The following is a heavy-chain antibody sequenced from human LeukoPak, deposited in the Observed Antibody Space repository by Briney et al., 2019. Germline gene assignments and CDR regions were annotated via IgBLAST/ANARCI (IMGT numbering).Heavy chain of an antibody. CDR3: ARDRHCNSTSCLVHDYGDYLGDAFDI. D-gene: IGHD2-2*01. CDR1: EGTFNNYA. CDR2: IIPVLGTA. Sequence: PVKVSCKASEGTFNNYAIIWVRQAPGQGLEWMGGIIPVLGTAKYAQEFQDRVTITADESTNTAYMELSSLKSEDTAVYFCARDRHCNSTSCLVHDYGDYLGDAFDIWGQGTMVAVSS. J-gene: IGHJ3*02. V-gene: IGHV1-69*01.